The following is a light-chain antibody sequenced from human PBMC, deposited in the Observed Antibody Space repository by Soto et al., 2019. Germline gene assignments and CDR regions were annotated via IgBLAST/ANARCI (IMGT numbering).Light chain of an antibody. J-gene: IGKJ3*01. Sequence: EIVLTQSPATLSLSPGERATLSCRASQSVSSYLAWYQQKPGQAPRLLIYDASNRATGIPARFSGRGSGTDFTVTISSLEPEDFAVYYCQQRSNWPPGFTFGPGTKVDIK. CDR2: DAS. V-gene: IGKV3-11*01. CDR3: QQRSNWPPGFT. CDR1: QSVSSY.